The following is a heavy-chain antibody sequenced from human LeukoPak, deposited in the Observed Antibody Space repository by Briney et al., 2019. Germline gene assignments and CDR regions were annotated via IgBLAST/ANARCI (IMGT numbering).Heavy chain of an antibody. D-gene: IGHD2-15*01. Sequence: ASVKVSCKASGYTFTSYGISWVRQAPGQGLEWMGWISAYNGNTNYAQKLQGRVTMTTDTSTSTAYIELRSLRSDDTAVYYCARDCSGGSCYSVYWGQGTLVTVSS. V-gene: IGHV1-18*01. CDR3: ARDCSGGSCYSVY. CDR1: GYTFTSYG. CDR2: ISAYNGNT. J-gene: IGHJ4*02.